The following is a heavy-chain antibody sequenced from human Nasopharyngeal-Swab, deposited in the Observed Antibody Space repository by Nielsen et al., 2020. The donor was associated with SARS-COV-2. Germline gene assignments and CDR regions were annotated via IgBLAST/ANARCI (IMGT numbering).Heavy chain of an antibody. D-gene: IGHD1-26*01. V-gene: IGHV1-69*13. J-gene: IGHJ3*02. CDR2: IIPIFGTA. Sequence: SVTVSCKASGGTFSSYAISWVRQAPGQGLEWMGGIIPIFGTANYAQKFQGRVTITADESTSTAYMELSSLRSEDTAVYYCARDAGGSYPGADAFDIWGQGTMVTVSS. CDR1: GGTFSSYA. CDR3: ARDAGGSYPGADAFDI.